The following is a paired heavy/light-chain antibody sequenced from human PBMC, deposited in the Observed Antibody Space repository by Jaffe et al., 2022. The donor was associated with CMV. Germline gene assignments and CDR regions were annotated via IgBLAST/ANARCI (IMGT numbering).Light chain of an antibody. V-gene: IGKV1-NL1*01. J-gene: IGKJ1*01. CDR3: QQYYRTPAT. CDR2: AAS. Sequence: DIQMTQSPSSLSASVGDRVTITCRASQGITYSLAWYQQKPGKAPKLLLYAASKLENGVPSRFSGSGSGTDYTLTISSLQPEDFATYYCQQYYRTPATFGQGTKVEIK. CDR1: QGITYS.
Heavy chain of an antibody. V-gene: IGHV5-51*01. Sequence: EVQLVQSGAEVKKPGESLKISCKGSGYTFDIHWLSWVRQMPGKGLEWMGMIYPSDSDTRYSPSFQGQVTMSADKSISTAYLQWNSLNASDTAMYYCVRHGTSNWHGVYYFDYWGQGALVTVSS. J-gene: IGHJ4*02. CDR1: GYTFDIHW. D-gene: IGHD1-1*01. CDR3: VRHGTSNWHGVYYFDY. CDR2: IYPSDSDT.